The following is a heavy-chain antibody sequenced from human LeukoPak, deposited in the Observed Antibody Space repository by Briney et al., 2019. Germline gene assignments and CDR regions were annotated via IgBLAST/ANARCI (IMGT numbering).Heavy chain of an antibody. D-gene: IGHD5-12*01. CDR1: GGSLSGYY. V-gene: IGHV4-34*01. CDR3: ARGARWLRVYGMDV. CDR2: INRSGST. J-gene: IGHJ6*02. Sequence: SETLSLTCAVYGGSLSGYYWNWIRQPPGKGLEWIGEINRSGSTNYNPSLKSRVTISVDTSKNQFSLKLSSVTAADTAVYYCARGARWLRVYGMDVWGQGTTVTVSS.